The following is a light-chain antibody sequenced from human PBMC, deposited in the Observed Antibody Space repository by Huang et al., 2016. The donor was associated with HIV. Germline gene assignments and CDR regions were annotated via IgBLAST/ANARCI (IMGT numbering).Light chain of an antibody. J-gene: IGKJ2*02. CDR3: QQYDDWPRT. CDR1: QNVNSN. V-gene: IGKV3-15*01. CDR2: GAS. Sequence: EIVLTQSPATLSVSPGDRATLSCSTIQNVNSNLAWYHQKPGQAPRLLIDGASTRATDTPARFSGSGSGTEFSLTISSLQSEDLALYYCQQYDDWPRTFGQGTKLEIK.